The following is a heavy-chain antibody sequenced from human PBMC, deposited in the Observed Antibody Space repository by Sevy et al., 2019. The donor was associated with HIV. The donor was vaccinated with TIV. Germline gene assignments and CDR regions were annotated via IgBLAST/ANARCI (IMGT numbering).Heavy chain of an antibody. V-gene: IGHV3-30-3*01. J-gene: IGHJ3*02. Sequence: GGSLRLSCAASGFTFSSYAMHWVRQAPGKGLEWVAVISYDGSNKYYADSVKGRFTISRDNSKNTLYLQMNSLRAEDTAVYYCAREGDYDSSGYYYGSSFDIWGQGTMVTVSS. CDR3: AREGDYDSSGYYYGSSFDI. D-gene: IGHD3-22*01. CDR2: ISYDGSNK. CDR1: GFTFSSYA.